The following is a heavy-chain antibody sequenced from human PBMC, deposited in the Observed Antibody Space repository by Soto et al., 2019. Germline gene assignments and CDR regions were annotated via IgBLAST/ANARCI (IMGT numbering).Heavy chain of an antibody. D-gene: IGHD2-21*01. Sequence: GGSLRLSCAASGFTFSSYAMSWVRQAPGKGLEWVSAISGSGGSTYYADSVKGRFTISRDNSKNTLYLQMNSLRAEDTAVYYCAKDFVLGNGGADNWFDPWGQGTLVTVSS. CDR3: AKDFVLGNGGADNWFDP. V-gene: IGHV3-23*01. CDR1: GFTFSSYA. J-gene: IGHJ5*02. CDR2: ISGSGGST.